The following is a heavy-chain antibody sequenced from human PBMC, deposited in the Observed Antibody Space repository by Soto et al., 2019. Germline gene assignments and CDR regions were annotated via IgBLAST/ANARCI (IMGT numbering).Heavy chain of an antibody. V-gene: IGHV4-59*12. CDR1: GGSIRSYY. D-gene: IGHD3-16*01. CDR2: IYYSGST. Sequence: SETLSLTCSVSGGSIRSYYWSLIRQPPGKGLEWIGYIYYSGSTNYNPSLKSRVTISVDTSKNQFSLKLSSVTAADTAVYYCARLSNPWGNSVMDYWGQGTLVTVS. J-gene: IGHJ4*02. CDR3: ARLSNPWGNSVMDY.